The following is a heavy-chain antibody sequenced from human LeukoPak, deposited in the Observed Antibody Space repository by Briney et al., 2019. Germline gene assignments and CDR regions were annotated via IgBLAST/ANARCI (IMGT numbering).Heavy chain of an antibody. Sequence: PSETLSLTCTVSGGSISSSSYYWGWIRQPPGKGLEWIGSIYYSGSTYYNPSLKSRVTISVDTSKNQFSLKLSSVTAADTAVYYCARVPYCSGGSCQKTNWFDPWGQGTLVTVSS. CDR3: ARVPYCSGGSCQKTNWFDP. J-gene: IGHJ5*02. CDR1: GGSISSSSYY. V-gene: IGHV4-39*07. CDR2: IYYSGST. D-gene: IGHD2-15*01.